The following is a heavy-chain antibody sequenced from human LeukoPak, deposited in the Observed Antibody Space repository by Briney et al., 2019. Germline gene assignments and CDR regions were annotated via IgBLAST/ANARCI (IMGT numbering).Heavy chain of an antibody. CDR2: IYTSGST. D-gene: IGHD3-22*01. Sequence: SETLSLTCTVSGGSISSGSYYWSWVRQPAGKGLEWIGRIYTSGSTNYNPSLKSRVTISVDTSKNQFSLKLSSVTAADTAVYYCARGETYYYDSSGYNFDYWGQGTLVTVSS. CDR1: GGSISSGSYY. J-gene: IGHJ4*02. CDR3: ARGETYYYDSSGYNFDY. V-gene: IGHV4-61*02.